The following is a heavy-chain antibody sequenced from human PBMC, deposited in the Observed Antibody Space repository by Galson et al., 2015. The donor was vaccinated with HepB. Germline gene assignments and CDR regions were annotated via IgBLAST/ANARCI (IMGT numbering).Heavy chain of an antibody. V-gene: IGHV3-74*01. CDR3: ARSGSYSPMNY. D-gene: IGHD1-26*01. CDR2: INSDGSST. J-gene: IGHJ4*02. CDR1: GFTFSSYW. Sequence: SLRLSCAASGFTFSSYWMHWVRQAPGKGLVWVSRINSDGSSTSYADSVKGRFTISRDNAKNTLYLQMNSLRAGDTAVYYCARSGSYSPMNYWGQGTLVTVSS.